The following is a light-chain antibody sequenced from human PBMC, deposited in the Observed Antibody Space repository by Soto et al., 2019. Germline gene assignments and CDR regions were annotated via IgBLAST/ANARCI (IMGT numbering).Light chain of an antibody. CDR1: SSDVGVYNY. CDR2: DVS. Sequence: QSVLTQPRSVSGSPGRSVTISCTGTSSDVGVYNYVSWYQHYPGKAPKIMIYDVSKRPSGVPDRFSGSKSENTASLTISGLQAEDEADYYCCSYAGSYTFVFGIGTKATV. CDR3: CSYAGSYTFV. V-gene: IGLV2-11*01. J-gene: IGLJ1*01.